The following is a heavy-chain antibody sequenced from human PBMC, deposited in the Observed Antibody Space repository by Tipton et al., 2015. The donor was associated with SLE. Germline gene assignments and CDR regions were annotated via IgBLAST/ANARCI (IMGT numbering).Heavy chain of an antibody. D-gene: IGHD3-16*02. Sequence: SLRLSCAASGFTFSSYWMHWVRQAPGKGLVWVSRINSDGSSTSYADSVKGRFTISRDNSKNTLYLQMNSLRGEDTAVYYCAGELSYYGMDVWGQGTTVTVSS. J-gene: IGHJ6*02. V-gene: IGHV3-74*01. CDR2: INSDGSST. CDR3: AGELSYYGMDV. CDR1: GFTFSSYW.